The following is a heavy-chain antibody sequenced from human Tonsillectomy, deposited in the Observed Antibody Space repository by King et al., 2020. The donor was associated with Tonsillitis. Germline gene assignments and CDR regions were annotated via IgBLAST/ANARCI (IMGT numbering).Heavy chain of an antibody. J-gene: IGHJ5*02. D-gene: IGHD3-9*01. V-gene: IGHV1-18*01. CDR3: AGVRDLLTGFFDNWFAP. CDR1: GYTFTSSG. CDR2: ISAYSGDT. Sequence: VQLVESGAEMKKPGASVKVSCKASGYTFTSSGITWVRQAPGQGLEWMGWISAYSGDTKYAQKLQGRVTMTTDTSTSTAYMELRSLRSDDTAVYYCAGVRDLLTGFFDNWFAPWGQGTLVTVSS.